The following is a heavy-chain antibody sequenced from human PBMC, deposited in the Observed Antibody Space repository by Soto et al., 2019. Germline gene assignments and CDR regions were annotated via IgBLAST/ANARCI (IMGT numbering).Heavy chain of an antibody. Sequence: GASVKVSCKASGYTFTSYGISWVRQAPGQGLEWMGWISAYNGNTNYAQKLQGRVTMTTDTSTSTAYMELRSLRSDDTAVYYCARVRSYYDSSGYYGGNWFDPWGQGTLVTVSS. CDR3: ARVRSYYDSSGYYGGNWFDP. D-gene: IGHD3-22*01. V-gene: IGHV1-18*01. J-gene: IGHJ5*02. CDR1: GYTFTSYG. CDR2: ISAYNGNT.